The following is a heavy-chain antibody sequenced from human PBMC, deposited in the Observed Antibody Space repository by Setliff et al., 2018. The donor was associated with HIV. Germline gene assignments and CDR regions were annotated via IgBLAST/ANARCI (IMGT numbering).Heavy chain of an antibody. CDR2: IYSDDYT. V-gene: IGHV3-66*01. Sequence: GGSLRLSCAASGFNVNNKYMSWVRQAPGKGLEWVSIIYSDDYTKYADSLKGRFTISRDNAKNSLYLQMNSLRAEDTAMYYCARDWRSGYDLNFDYWGQGTLVTVSS. CDR3: ARDWRSGYDLNFDY. D-gene: IGHD5-12*01. CDR1: GFNVNNKY. J-gene: IGHJ4*02.